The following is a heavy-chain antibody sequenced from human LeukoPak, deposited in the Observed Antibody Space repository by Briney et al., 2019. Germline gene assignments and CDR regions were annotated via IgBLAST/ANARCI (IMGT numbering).Heavy chain of an antibody. Sequence: GSVTVSCMASGYTFTSYYIHWVRQAPGQGREWMGLINPSGGRANYAQRFEGRVTMTRETSTSTVYMDVSSQRERGGAGYYCARDSTPSSLAAPWRQGAKLTVSS. V-gene: IGHV1-46*01. CDR2: INPSGGRA. CDR1: GYTFTSYY. CDR3: ARDSTPSSLAAP. J-gene: IGHJ5*02. D-gene: IGHD2-2*01.